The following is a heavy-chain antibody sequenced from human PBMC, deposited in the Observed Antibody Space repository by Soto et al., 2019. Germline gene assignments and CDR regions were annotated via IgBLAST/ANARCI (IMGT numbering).Heavy chain of an antibody. Sequence: QMQLVQSGPEVKKPGTSVKVSCKASGFTFTSSAVQWVRQARGQRLEWIGWIVVGSGNTNYAQKFQERVTITRDMSTSTVYMELSSLRSEDTAVYYCAASPGIAVADDFDYWGQETLVTVSS. V-gene: IGHV1-58*01. CDR3: AASPGIAVADDFDY. CDR2: IVVGSGNT. CDR1: GFTFTSSA. D-gene: IGHD6-19*01. J-gene: IGHJ4*02.